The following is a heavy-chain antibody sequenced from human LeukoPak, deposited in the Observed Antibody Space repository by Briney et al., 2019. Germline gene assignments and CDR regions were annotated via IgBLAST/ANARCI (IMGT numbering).Heavy chain of an antibody. J-gene: IGHJ5*02. D-gene: IGHD1-26*01. V-gene: IGHV4-34*01. CDR2: INHSGST. CDR1: GGSFSGYY. Sequence: PSETLSLTCAVYGGSFSGYYWSWIRQPPGKGLEWIGEINHSGSTNYNPSLKSRVTISVDTSKNQFSLKLSSVTAADTAVYYCAREGRLGRDWFDPWGQGTLVTVSS. CDR3: AREGRLGRDWFDP.